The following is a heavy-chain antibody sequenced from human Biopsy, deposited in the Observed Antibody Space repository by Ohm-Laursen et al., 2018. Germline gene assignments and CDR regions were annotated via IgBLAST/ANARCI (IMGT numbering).Heavy chain of an antibody. CDR2: ITGGGNYI. CDR3: ATAAYAPPYFDL. J-gene: IGHJ4*02. V-gene: IGHV3-21*06. D-gene: IGHD4-17*01. CDR1: GFRFDDYA. Sequence: SLRLSCSASGFRFDDYAMNWVRQAPGKGLEWVSSITGGGNYINYADSVRGRFTISRDNSKNSVYLVMSSLRAEDTAVYFCATAAYAPPYFDLWGRGTVVTVSS.